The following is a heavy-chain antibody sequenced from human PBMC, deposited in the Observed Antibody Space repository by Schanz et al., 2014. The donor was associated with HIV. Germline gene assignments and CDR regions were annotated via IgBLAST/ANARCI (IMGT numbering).Heavy chain of an antibody. CDR2: ISESGGRT. J-gene: IGHJ4*02. CDR3: AKPEYDSRGNSQSHFDY. D-gene: IGHD3-22*01. CDR1: GFNFNNYA. V-gene: IGHV3-23*01. Sequence: EVQLLESGGGLVQPGGFLRLSCAASGFNFNNYAMTWVRQAPGKGLEWVSSISESGGRTYYADSVNGRFTISRDNSKNTLYLQMTTLRIDDTAVYYCAKPEYDSRGNSQSHFDYWGQGTLVTVSS.